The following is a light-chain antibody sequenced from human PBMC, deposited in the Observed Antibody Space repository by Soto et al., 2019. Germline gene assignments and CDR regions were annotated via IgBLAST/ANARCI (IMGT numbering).Light chain of an antibody. CDR3: HQYDNWPKT. CDR1: QSVSSN. Sequence: EVLVTQSPATLSVSPGERATLSCRASQSVSSNLAWYQQKPGQAPRLLIYGASTRDTGIPARFSGSGSGTEFTLPVSRLQSEDFEVYYCHQYDNWPKTFGQGTRLEIK. V-gene: IGKV3-15*01. J-gene: IGKJ5*01. CDR2: GAS.